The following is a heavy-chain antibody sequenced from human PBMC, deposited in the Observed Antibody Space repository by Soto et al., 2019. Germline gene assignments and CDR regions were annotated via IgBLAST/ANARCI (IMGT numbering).Heavy chain of an antibody. Sequence: QVQLQESGPGLVKPSETLSLTCTVSGDSISIYYWSWIRQPAGKGLEWIGRVYSTGSTNYNTSLKSRVTMSVDTYKNQFSLKLTAVTAADTAVYYCARVGGNWGIEFERRRSYDYGDPDDIWGHGTMVTVSS. J-gene: IGHJ3*02. D-gene: IGHD4-17*01. V-gene: IGHV4-4*07. CDR3: ARVGGNWGIEFERRRSYDYGDPDDI. CDR1: GDSISIYY. CDR2: VYSTGST.